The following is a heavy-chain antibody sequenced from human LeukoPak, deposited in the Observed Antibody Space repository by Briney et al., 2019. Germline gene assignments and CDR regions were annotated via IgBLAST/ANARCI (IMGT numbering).Heavy chain of an antibody. CDR3: ARGGSGNTMIVVVTDAFDI. Sequence: EASVKVSCKASGYTFTSYYMHWVRQAPGQGLEWMGIINPSGGSTSYAQKFQGRVTMTRDTSTSTVYMELSSLRSEDTAVYYCARGGSGNTMIVVVTDAFDIWGQGTMVTVSS. J-gene: IGHJ3*02. CDR1: GYTFTSYY. V-gene: IGHV1-46*01. CDR2: INPSGGST. D-gene: IGHD3-22*01.